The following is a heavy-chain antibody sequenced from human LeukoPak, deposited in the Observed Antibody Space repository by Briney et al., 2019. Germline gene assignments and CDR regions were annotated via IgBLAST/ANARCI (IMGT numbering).Heavy chain of an antibody. D-gene: IGHD6-19*01. V-gene: IGHV3-23*01. CDR3: AKASSGWYGYFDY. CDR1: GFTFSKFP. J-gene: IGHJ4*02. Sequence: GGSLRLSCAASGFTFSKFPMGWVRQAPGRGLEWVSAISASGDVTFYADSLRGRFTISRDNSKNTLYLQMNSLRAEDTAVYYCAKASSGWYGYFDYWGQGTLVTVSS. CDR2: ISASGDVT.